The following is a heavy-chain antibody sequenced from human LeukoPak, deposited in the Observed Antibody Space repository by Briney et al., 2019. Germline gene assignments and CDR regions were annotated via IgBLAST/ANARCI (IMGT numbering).Heavy chain of an antibody. D-gene: IGHD6-19*01. J-gene: IGHJ4*02. CDR1: GYTFTSYY. Sequence: GASVKVSCKASGYTFTSYYMHWVRQAPGQGLEWMGIINPSGGSTSYAQKFQGRVTITTDESTSTAYMELSSLRSEDTAVYYCAREARSGWPTGDYWGQGTLVTVSS. CDR3: AREARSGWPTGDY. V-gene: IGHV1-46*01. CDR2: INPSGGST.